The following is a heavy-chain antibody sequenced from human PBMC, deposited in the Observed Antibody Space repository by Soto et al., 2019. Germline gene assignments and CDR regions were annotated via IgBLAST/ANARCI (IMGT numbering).Heavy chain of an antibody. CDR3: ARGLSKWMAQSWFDP. D-gene: IGHD6-19*01. Sequence: ASVKVSCKASGYTFTSYDINWVRQATGQGLEWMGWMNPNSGNTGYAQKFQGRVTMTRNTSISTAYMELSSLRSEDTAVYYCARGLSKWMAQSWFDPWGQGTLVTVSS. CDR1: GYTFTSYD. V-gene: IGHV1-8*01. J-gene: IGHJ5*02. CDR2: MNPNSGNT.